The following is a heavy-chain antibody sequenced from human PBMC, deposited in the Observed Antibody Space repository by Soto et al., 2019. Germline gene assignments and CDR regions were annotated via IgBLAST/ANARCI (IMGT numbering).Heavy chain of an antibody. Sequence: QVQLVQSGAEVKKPGSSVKVSCKASGGTFSSYAISWVRQAPGQGLEWMGGIIPIFGTANYAQKFQGRVTITAEKSTSTAYMELSSLRSEDTAVYYCARGAYCGGDCSQALNYYYYYGMDVWGQGTTVTVSS. J-gene: IGHJ6*02. D-gene: IGHD2-21*02. CDR3: ARGAYCGGDCSQALNYYYYYGMDV. CDR2: IIPIFGTA. CDR1: GGTFSSYA. V-gene: IGHV1-69*06.